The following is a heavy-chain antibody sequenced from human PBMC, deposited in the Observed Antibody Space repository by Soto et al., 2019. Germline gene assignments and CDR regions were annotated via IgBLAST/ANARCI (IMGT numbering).Heavy chain of an antibody. CDR2: IYYSGST. V-gene: IGHV4-39*01. J-gene: IGHJ4*02. CDR3: ASYYVLRFLGYIDY. CDR1: GASISSSCYY. D-gene: IGHD3-3*01. Sequence: WETLSITCPVAGASISSSCYYWDWIRQPPGKGLEWIGSIYYSGSTYYNPSLKGRVTISVDTSKNQVSLKLSSVTAADTAVYYCASYYVLRFLGYIDYWGQGTLVTVSS.